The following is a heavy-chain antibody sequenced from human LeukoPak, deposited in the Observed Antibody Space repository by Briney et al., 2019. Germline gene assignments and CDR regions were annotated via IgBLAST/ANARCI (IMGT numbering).Heavy chain of an antibody. J-gene: IGHJ5*02. V-gene: IGHV7-4-1*02. CDR3: ARTSIVGRSNWFDP. D-gene: IGHD1-26*01. Sequence: ASVKVSCKASGYTFTSYAMNWVRQAPGQGLEWMGWINSNTGNPTYAQGFTGRFVFSLDTSVSTAYLQISSLKAEDTAVYYCARTSIVGRSNWFDPWGQGTLVTVSS. CDR2: INSNTGNP. CDR1: GYTFTSYA.